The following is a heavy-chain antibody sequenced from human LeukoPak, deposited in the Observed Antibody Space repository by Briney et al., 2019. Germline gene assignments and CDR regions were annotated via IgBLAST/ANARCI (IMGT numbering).Heavy chain of an antibody. CDR3: AKGLAYCGGGCYSHRGMDV. CDR2: LSSDDRKN. Sequence: GGSLRLSCAASGFTFSRFVMHWVRQAPGKGLEWVAVLSSDDRKNYYADSVKGRFTISRDNSKNTLYHQLNSLRAEDTAIYYCAKGLAYCGGGCYSHRGMDVWGQGTTVTVS. D-gene: IGHD2-21*02. CDR1: GFTFSRFV. V-gene: IGHV3-30*07. J-gene: IGHJ6*02.